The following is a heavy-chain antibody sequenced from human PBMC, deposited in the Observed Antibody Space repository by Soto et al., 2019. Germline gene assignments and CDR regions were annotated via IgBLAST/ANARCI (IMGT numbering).Heavy chain of an antibody. CDR1: GDSIGTTHSY. J-gene: IGHJ4*02. CDR2: IHYSGST. V-gene: IGHV4-39*02. D-gene: IGHD3-16*01. Sequence: SETLSLTCTVSGDSIGTTHSYWAWIRQSPGKGLEWIGNIHYSGSTYYMPSLRSRVTLSVDTSKNQFSLHLNSVTPEDTAVYYRAREFPYYESSDSYFDYWGQGALVTVSS. CDR3: AREFPYYESSDSYFDY.